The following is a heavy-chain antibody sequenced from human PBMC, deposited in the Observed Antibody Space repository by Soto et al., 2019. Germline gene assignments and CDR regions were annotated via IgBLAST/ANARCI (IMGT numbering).Heavy chain of an antibody. CDR1: GFTFSDYF. Sequence: QVQLAESGGGLVKPGGSLRLSCAASGFTFSDYFMTWVRQAPGKGLEWLSYISGSSDYAFYAGSVRGRFTISRDNARNSVYLQLNNVRAGDTAVYYCARALRGGFGVVISYGMDVWGHGTTVIVSS. CDR3: ARALRGGFGVVISYGMDV. D-gene: IGHD3-3*01. J-gene: IGHJ6*02. V-gene: IGHV3-11*06. CDR2: ISGSSDYA.